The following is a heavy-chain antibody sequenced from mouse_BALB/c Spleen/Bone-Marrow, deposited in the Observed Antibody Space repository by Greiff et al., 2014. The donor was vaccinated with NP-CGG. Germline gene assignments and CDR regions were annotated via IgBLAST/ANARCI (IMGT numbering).Heavy chain of an antibody. CDR2: IYPGDGDT. Sequence: QVQLQQSGAELVRPGSSVKISCKASGYAFSGYWMNWVKQRPGQGLEWIGQIYPGDGDTDYNGKFKGKATLTADKSSSTAYMQLSSLTSEDSAVYSCARGGISFDYWGQDTTLTVSS. CDR3: ARGGISFDY. CDR1: GYAFSGYW. J-gene: IGHJ2*01. V-gene: IGHV1-80*01.